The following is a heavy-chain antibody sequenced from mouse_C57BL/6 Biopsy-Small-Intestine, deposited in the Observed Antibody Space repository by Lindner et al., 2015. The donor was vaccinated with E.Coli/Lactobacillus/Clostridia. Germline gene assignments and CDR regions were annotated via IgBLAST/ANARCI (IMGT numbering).Heavy chain of an antibody. CDR3: AREPLGNAHMDY. J-gene: IGHJ4*01. CDR2: INPFRGNT. D-gene: IGHD6-1*01. V-gene: IGHV1-7*01. CDR1: GYTFTGYG. Sequence: SVKVSCKASGYTFTGYGISWVRQAPGQGLEWMGWINPFRGNTKYEKKFQDTVTVTADTYTSTVYLELRSLKYDDTAVYYCAREPLGNAHMDYWGQGTLVTVSS.